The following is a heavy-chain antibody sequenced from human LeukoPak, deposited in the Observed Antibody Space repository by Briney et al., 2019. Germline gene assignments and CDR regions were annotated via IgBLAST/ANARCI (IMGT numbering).Heavy chain of an antibody. J-gene: IGHJ6*03. Sequence: GASVKVSCKASGYTFTRYSMHWVRQAPGHGLEWMGWINPNSGGTNYAQKFQGRVNTTRDTSISTAYMELSRLRSDDTAVYYCARDTVKHYYYYMDVWGKGTTVTVSS. CDR3: ARDTVKHYYYYMDV. CDR2: INPNSGGT. D-gene: IGHD4-11*01. V-gene: IGHV1-2*02. CDR1: GYTFTRYS.